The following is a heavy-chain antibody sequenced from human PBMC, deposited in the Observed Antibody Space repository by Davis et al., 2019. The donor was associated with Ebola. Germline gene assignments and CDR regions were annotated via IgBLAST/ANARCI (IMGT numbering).Heavy chain of an antibody. CDR1: GGSFSGYY. CDR2: INHSGST. V-gene: IGHV4-34*01. CDR3: ARGRIYCSSTSCYPYGMDV. D-gene: IGHD2-2*01. Sequence: PSETLSLTCAVYGGSFSGYYWSWIRQPPGKGLEWIGEINHSGSTNYNPSLKSRVTISVDTSKNQFSLKLSSVTAADTAVYYCARGRIYCSSTSCYPYGMDVWGQGTTVTVSS. J-gene: IGHJ6*02.